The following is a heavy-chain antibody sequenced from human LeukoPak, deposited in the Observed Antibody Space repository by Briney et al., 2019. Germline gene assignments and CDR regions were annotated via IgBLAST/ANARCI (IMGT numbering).Heavy chain of an antibody. V-gene: IGHV1-46*01. Sequence: ASVKVSCKASGYTFTSYYTHWVRQAPGQGLEWMGIINPSGGSTSYAQKFQGRVTMTRDTSTSTVYMELSSLRSEDTAVYYCARDPQDWYFDLWGRGTLVTVSS. CDR3: ARDPQDWYFDL. CDR1: GYTFTSYY. J-gene: IGHJ2*01. CDR2: INPSGGST.